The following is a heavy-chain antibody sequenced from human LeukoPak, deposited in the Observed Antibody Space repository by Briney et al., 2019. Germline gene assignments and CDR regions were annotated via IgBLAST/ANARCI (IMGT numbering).Heavy chain of an antibody. CDR3: ARDPPYYDILTGYYAAAAFDI. CDR2: ISAYNVNT. CDR1: GYTFTSYG. J-gene: IGHJ3*02. Sequence: GASVKVSCKASGYTFTSYGISWVRQAPGQGREWMGWISAYNVNTNYAQKLQGRVTMTTNTSTSTAYMELRSLRSDDTAVYYCARDPPYYDILTGYYAAAAFDIWGQGTMVTVSS. D-gene: IGHD3-9*01. V-gene: IGHV1-18*01.